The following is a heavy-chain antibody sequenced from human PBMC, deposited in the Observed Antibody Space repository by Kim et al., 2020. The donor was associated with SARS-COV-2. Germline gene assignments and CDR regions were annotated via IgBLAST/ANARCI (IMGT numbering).Heavy chain of an antibody. J-gene: IGHJ4*02. CDR2: INQDEGEK. CDR1: GFTFSSHW. V-gene: IGHV3-7*03. CDR3: GRSNPGVAAGKVDS. D-gene: IGHD6-13*01. Sequence: GGSLRLSCAASGFTFSSHWMSWVRQAPGKGLEWVANINQDEGEKYYVDSVEGRFTISRDNAKNSLYLQMTNLRAEDTAVYYCGRSNPGVAAGKVDSWGQGILVTVSS.